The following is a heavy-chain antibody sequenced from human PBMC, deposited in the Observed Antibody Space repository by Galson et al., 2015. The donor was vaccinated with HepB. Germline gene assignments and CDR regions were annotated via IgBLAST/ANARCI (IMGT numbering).Heavy chain of an antibody. CDR1: GFTFSSYS. J-gene: IGHJ3*02. V-gene: IGHV3-48*02. CDR3: ASNGPWVRGVGAFDI. D-gene: IGHD3-10*01. Sequence: SLRLSCAASGFTFSSYSMNWVRQAPGKGLEWVSYISSSSSTIYYADSVKGRFTISRDNAKNSLYLQMNSLRDEDTAVYYCASNGPWVRGVGAFDIWGQGTMVTVSS. CDR2: ISSSSSTI.